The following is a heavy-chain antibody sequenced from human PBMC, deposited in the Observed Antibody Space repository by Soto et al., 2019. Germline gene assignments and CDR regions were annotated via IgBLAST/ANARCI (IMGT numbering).Heavy chain of an antibody. CDR3: AREEMATIPYYYGMDV. Sequence: EVQLVESGGGLVKPGGSLRLSCAASGFTFSSYSMNWVRQAPGKGLEWVSSISSSSSYIYYADSVKGRFTISRDNAKNSLYLQMNSLRAEDTAVYYCAREEMATIPYYYGMDVWGQGTTVTVSS. J-gene: IGHJ6*02. V-gene: IGHV3-21*01. D-gene: IGHD5-12*01. CDR1: GFTFSSYS. CDR2: ISSSSSYI.